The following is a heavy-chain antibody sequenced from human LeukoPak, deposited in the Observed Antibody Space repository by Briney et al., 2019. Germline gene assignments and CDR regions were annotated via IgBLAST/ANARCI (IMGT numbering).Heavy chain of an antibody. V-gene: IGHV3-21*01. CDR1: GFTFSSYS. Sequence: PGGSLRLSCAASGFTFSSYSMNWVRQAPGKGLEWVSSISSSSNYIYYADSVKGRFTISRDNAKNSLYLQMNSLRAEDTAVYYCAKGRYYNILTGYYVRRGLDYWGLGTLVTASS. CDR2: ISSSSNYI. D-gene: IGHD3-9*01. J-gene: IGHJ4*02. CDR3: AKGRYYNILTGYYVRRGLDY.